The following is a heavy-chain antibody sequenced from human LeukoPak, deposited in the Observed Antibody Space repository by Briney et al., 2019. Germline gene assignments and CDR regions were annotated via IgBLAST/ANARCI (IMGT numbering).Heavy chain of an antibody. CDR1: GYSISSGYY. J-gene: IGHJ5*02. CDR2: IYHSGYT. CDR3: ARGTPYNP. Sequence: SETLSLTCNVSGYSISSGYYWAWIRQAPGKGLEWIGSIYHSGYTHYNPSLKGRVTISVDTSKNDFSLKLSSVAAADTAVYYCARGTPYNPWGQGTLVTVSS. V-gene: IGHV4-38-2*02. D-gene: IGHD4-11*01.